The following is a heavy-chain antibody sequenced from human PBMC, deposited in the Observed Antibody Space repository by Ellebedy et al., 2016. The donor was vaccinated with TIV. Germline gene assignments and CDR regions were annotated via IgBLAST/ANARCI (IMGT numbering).Heavy chain of an antibody. CDR2: IFYSGGT. Sequence: MPSETLSLTCTVSGGSISSSDYYWGWIRQPPGKGLEWLGSIFYSGGTYYNPSLQIRVTISVDKSKSQISLRLSSVTAADTAVYFCARSFAEIPAVFLHWGQGTLVTVSS. J-gene: IGHJ4*02. V-gene: IGHV4-39*01. CDR3: ARSFAEIPAVFLH. D-gene: IGHD3-16*01. CDR1: GGSISSSDYY.